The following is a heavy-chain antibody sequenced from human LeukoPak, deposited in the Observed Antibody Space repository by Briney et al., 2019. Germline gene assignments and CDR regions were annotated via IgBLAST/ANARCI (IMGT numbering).Heavy chain of an antibody. CDR2: INPNSGGT. CDR1: GYTFTGYY. CDR3: ARPNHYYDSSGYYYYFDY. Sequence: ASVKVSCKASGYTFTGYYMHWMRQAPGQGLEWMGWINPNSGGTNYAQKFQGRVTMTRDTSISTAYMELSRLRSDDTAVYYCARPNHYYDSSGYYYYFDYWGQGTLVTVSS. J-gene: IGHJ4*02. V-gene: IGHV1-2*02. D-gene: IGHD3-22*01.